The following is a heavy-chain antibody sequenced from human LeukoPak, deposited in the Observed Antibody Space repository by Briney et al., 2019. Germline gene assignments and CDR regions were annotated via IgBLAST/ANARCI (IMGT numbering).Heavy chain of an antibody. J-gene: IGHJ5*02. CDR3: ARTRRAARPAGGNSGSYYRATPLGWFDP. CDR2: INHSGST. Sequence: PSETLSLTCAVYGGSFSGYYWSWIRQPPGKGLEWIGEINHSGSTNYNPSLKSRVTISVDTSKSQFSLKLSSVTAADTAVYYCARTRRAARPAGGNSGSYYRATPLGWFDPWGQGTLVTVSS. V-gene: IGHV4-34*01. CDR1: GGSFSGYY. D-gene: IGHD1-26*01.